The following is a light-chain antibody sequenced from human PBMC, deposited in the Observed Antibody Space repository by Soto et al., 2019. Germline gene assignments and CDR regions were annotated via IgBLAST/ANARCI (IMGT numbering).Light chain of an antibody. J-gene: IGKJ1*01. V-gene: IGKV1-39*01. CDR3: QPSYSTPLT. Sequence: DIQMTQSPSSLSASVGDRVTITCRASQSISSYFNWYQQKPGKAPKLLIYAASSLQSGVPSRFSGSGSVTDFTLTISSLQPDDFATYYCQPSYSTPLTFCQGTKVEIK. CDR1: QSISSY. CDR2: AAS.